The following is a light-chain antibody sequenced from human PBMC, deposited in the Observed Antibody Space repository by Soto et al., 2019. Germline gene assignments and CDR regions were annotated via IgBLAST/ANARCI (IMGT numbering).Light chain of an antibody. V-gene: IGKV3-11*01. CDR3: QQRTNWRALT. CDR2: DAS. Sequence: EIVLTQSPATLSLSPGXRATLSCRASQSVTSFLAWYQQKPGQAPRLLIYDASHRTAGIPARFSGSGSGTDFTLTISSLEPEDFAVYYCQQRTNWRALTFGGGTKV. J-gene: IGKJ4*01. CDR1: QSVTSF.